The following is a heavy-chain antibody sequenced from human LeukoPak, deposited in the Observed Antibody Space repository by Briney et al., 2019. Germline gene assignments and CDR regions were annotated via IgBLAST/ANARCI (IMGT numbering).Heavy chain of an antibody. CDR3: ARVGAAVAGSQGFDY. V-gene: IGHV4-61*01. CDR2: IYYSGST. J-gene: IGHJ4*02. D-gene: IGHD6-19*01. CDR1: GGSVSSGSYY. Sequence: SETLSLTCTVSGGSVSSGSYYWSWIRQPPGKGLEWIGYIYYSGSTNYNPSLKSRVTISVDMSKNQFSLKLSSVTAADTAVYYCARVGAAVAGSQGFDYWGQGTLVTVSS.